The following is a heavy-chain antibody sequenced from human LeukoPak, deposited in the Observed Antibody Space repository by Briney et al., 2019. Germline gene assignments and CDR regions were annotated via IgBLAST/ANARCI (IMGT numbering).Heavy chain of an antibody. CDR1: GFTFSSYA. Sequence: PGGSLRLSCAASGFTFSSYAMSWVRQAPGKGLEWVSAISGSGGSTYYADSVKGRFTISRDNSKNTLYLQMNSLRAEDTAAYYCAKDVAVAGNPTIFDYWGQGTLVTVSS. D-gene: IGHD6-19*01. V-gene: IGHV3-23*01. J-gene: IGHJ4*02. CDR2: ISGSGGST. CDR3: AKDVAVAGNPTIFDY.